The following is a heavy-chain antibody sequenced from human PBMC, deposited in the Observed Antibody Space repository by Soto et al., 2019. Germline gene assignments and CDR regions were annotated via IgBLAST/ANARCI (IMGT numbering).Heavy chain of an antibody. Sequence: QVQLQESGPGLVKPSETLSLTCTVSGVSVTSGSYYWSWIRQPPGKGLEWIGFIYFGGTTSYSPSLKSRVTISLDTSKNHFSLKLTSVTAADTAVYYCARGVPFYTWGQGTLVTVSS. CDR3: ARGVPFYT. CDR2: IYFGGTT. V-gene: IGHV4-61*03. D-gene: IGHD2-2*02. CDR1: GVSVTSGSYY. J-gene: IGHJ5*02.